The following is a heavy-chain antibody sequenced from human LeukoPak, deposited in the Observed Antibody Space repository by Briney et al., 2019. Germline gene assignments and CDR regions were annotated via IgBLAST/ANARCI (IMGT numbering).Heavy chain of an antibody. J-gene: IGHJ4*02. D-gene: IGHD4-23*01. CDR2: IRYDGSNK. V-gene: IGHV3-30*02. CDR3: AKASTTVVTAPFDY. Sequence: GGSLRLSCAASGFTFSSYGMHWVRQAPGKGLEWVAFIRYDGSNKYYADSVKGRFTISRDNSKNTLYLQMNSLRAEDTAVYYCAKASTTVVTAPFDYWGQGTLVTVSS. CDR1: GFTFSSYG.